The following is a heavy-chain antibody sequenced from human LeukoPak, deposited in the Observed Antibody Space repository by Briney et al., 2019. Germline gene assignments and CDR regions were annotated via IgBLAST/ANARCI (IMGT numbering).Heavy chain of an antibody. Sequence: GGSLRLSCAASGFTFSTFWMHWVRHAPGKGLVWVSGINRDGSSTTYADSVKGRFTISRDNAKNTLYLQMNNLRAEDTAVYYCARGRYYGMDVWGQGTTVTVSS. CDR1: GFTFSTFW. V-gene: IGHV3-74*03. CDR2: INRDGSST. CDR3: ARGRYYGMDV. J-gene: IGHJ6*02.